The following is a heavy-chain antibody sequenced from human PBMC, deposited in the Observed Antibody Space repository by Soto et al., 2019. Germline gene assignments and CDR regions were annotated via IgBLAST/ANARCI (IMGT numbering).Heavy chain of an antibody. J-gene: IGHJ3*02. V-gene: IGHV1-69*01. CDR3: ARGPGICISFFI. Sequence: QVQLIQSGAELKRPGSSVKVSCKASGDTFSSYSITWLRQAPGQRLEWMGGIIPNFAKPTYAQKCQGRVAITASDSTITVYMELTSLTSEDTTVYYCARGPGICISFFIWGKGTALSVSS. CDR1: GDTFSSYS. CDR2: IIPNFAKP. D-gene: IGHD2-15*01.